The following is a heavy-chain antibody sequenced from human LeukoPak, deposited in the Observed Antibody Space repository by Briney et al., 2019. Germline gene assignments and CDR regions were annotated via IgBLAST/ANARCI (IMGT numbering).Heavy chain of an antibody. CDR3: ARWLQSGAFDI. CDR2: IIPILGIA. V-gene: IGHV1-69*04. D-gene: IGHD5-24*01. Sequence: SVKVSCKGSGGTFSSYAISWVRQAPGQGLEWMGRIIPILGIANYAQKFQGRVTITADKSTSTAYMELSSLRSEDTAVYYCARWLQSGAFDIWGQGTMVTVSS. J-gene: IGHJ3*02. CDR1: GGTFSSYA.